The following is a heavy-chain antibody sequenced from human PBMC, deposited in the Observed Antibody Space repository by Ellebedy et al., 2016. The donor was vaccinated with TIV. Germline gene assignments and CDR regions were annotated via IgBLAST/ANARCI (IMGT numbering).Heavy chain of an antibody. J-gene: IGHJ4*02. V-gene: IGHV3-11*06. Sequence: GESLKISCETSGFMFRDYYMTWIRQAPGKGLEWIAFISGSSSHTDYADSVNGRFTISRDNAQKSLFLQMHSLGADDTAMYYCATVGHWDFDYWGQGALVTVSS. CDR3: ATVGHWDFDY. D-gene: IGHD7-27*01. CDR2: ISGSSSHT. CDR1: GFMFRDYY.